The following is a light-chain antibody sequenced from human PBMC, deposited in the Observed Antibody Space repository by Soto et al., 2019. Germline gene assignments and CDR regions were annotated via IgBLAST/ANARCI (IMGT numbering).Light chain of an antibody. V-gene: IGKV1-9*01. CDR3: QQLNSYPRT. J-gene: IGKJ1*01. CDR1: QGISSN. CDR2: AAS. Sequence: DIQLTQSPSFLSASVGDRVTITCRASQGISSNLAWYQQKPGKAPKLLLYAASTLHSGVPSRFSGSGSGTEFTLTISSLQPADFATYYCQQLNSYPRTFGQGTKVEIK.